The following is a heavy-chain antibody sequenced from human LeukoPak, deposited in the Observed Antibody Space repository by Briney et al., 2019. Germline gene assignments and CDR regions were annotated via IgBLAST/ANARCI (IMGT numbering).Heavy chain of an antibody. D-gene: IGHD2/OR15-2a*01. CDR2: IYYSGRT. V-gene: IGHV4-39*01. Sequence: PSETLSLTCSVSGGSISSSSYYWGWIRQPPGKGLEWIGSIYYSGRTYYTPSLKSRVTISVDTSKSQFFLKLSSVTAADTAVYYCARHNKAFDIWGQGTMVTVSS. CDR3: ARHNKAFDI. CDR1: GGSISSSSYY. J-gene: IGHJ3*02.